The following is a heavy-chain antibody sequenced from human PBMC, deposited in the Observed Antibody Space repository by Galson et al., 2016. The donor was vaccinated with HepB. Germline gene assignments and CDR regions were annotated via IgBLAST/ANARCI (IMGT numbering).Heavy chain of an antibody. J-gene: IGHJ6*02. CDR1: GYTFTGDY. V-gene: IGHV1-2*04. D-gene: IGHD3-10*01. CDR2: INPNSGDT. CDR3: AREGVRGEINYGMDV. Sequence: SVKVSCKASGYTFTGDYIHWVRQAPGQGVEWMGWINPNSGDTNYAQKFQDWVTMTRDTFISTAYMELRRLRSGDTAVYYCAREGVRGEINYGMDVWGQGTTVTVSS.